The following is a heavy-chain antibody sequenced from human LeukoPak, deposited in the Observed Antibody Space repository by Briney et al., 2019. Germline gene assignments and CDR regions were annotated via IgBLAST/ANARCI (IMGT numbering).Heavy chain of an antibody. CDR3: TRDGGGLGY. J-gene: IGHJ4*02. Sequence: PGGSLRLSCAASGFTFSSYAMSWVRQAPGKGLEWVSAISGSGGSTYYADSVKGRFTISRDNAKNMPYLQMNSLGAEDTAVYYCTRDGGGLGYWGQGTLVTVSS. CDR1: GFTFSSYA. CDR2: ISGSGGST. D-gene: IGHD4-23*01. V-gene: IGHV3-23*01.